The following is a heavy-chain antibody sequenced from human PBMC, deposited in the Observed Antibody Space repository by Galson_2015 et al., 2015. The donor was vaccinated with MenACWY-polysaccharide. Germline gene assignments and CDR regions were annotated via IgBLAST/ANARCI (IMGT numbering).Heavy chain of an antibody. D-gene: IGHD2-15*01. J-gene: IGHJ4*01. Sequence: SVKVSCKASGYTVTSYDINWVRQAPGQGFEWMGWVNPKSGNTGYAQRFQNRVTMTWNTSINTAYMELRSLRSEDTAVYYCAREKMLLEDYWVHGTLVTVSS. V-gene: IGHV1-8*01. CDR1: GYTVTSYD. CDR3: AREKMLLEDY. CDR2: VNPKSGNT.